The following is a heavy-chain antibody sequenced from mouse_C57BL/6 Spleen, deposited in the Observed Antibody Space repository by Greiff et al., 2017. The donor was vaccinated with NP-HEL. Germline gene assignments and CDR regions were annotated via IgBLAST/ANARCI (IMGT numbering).Heavy chain of an antibody. J-gene: IGHJ3*01. D-gene: IGHD2-10*01. CDR2: INPNNGGT. CDR1: GYTFTDYN. Sequence: EVKLVESGPELVKPGASVKIPCKASGYTFTDYNMDWVKQSHGKSLEWIGDINPNNGGTIYNQKFQGKATLPVDKSSSTADMALRSLTSEDTAVYYCARGGAYYGNPAWFAYWGQGTLVTVSA. CDR3: ARGGAYYGNPAWFAY. V-gene: IGHV1-18*01.